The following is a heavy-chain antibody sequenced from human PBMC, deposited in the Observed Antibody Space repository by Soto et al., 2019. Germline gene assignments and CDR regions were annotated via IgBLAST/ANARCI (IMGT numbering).Heavy chain of an antibody. J-gene: IGHJ5*02. D-gene: IGHD6-19*01. CDR1: GFTFSSYA. CDR3: AKDQSSRSSEEWFDP. CDR2: ISGSGGST. V-gene: IGHV3-23*01. Sequence: GGSLRLSCAASGFTFSSYAMSWVRQAPGKGLEWVSAISGSGGSTYYADSVKGRFTISRDNSKNTLYLQMNSLRAEDTAVYYCAKDQSSRSSEEWFDPWGQGTLVTVSS.